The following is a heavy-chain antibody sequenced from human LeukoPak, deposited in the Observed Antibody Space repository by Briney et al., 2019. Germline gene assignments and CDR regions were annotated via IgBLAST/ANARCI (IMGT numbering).Heavy chain of an antibody. CDR2: IYTSGST. CDR1: GGSISSYY. Sequence: PSETLSLTCTVSGGSISSYYWSWIRQPAGKGLEWIGRIYTSGSTNYNPSLKSRVTMSVDTSKNQFSLKLSSVTAADTAVYYCARVKRRMGSSSGDYSDYWGQGALVTVSS. CDR3: ARVKRRMGSSSGDYSDY. V-gene: IGHV4-4*07. J-gene: IGHJ4*02. D-gene: IGHD6-6*01.